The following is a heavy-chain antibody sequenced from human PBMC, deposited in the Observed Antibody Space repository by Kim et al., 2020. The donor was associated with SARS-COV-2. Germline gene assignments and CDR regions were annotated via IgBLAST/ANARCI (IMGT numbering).Heavy chain of an antibody. CDR2: INPSGGST. CDR3: ARDMDIVVVPAAIHYYGMDV. CDR1: GYTFTSYY. V-gene: IGHV1-46*01. Sequence: ASVKVSCKASGYTFTSYYMHWVRQAPGQGLEWMGIINPSGGSTSYAQKFQGRVTMTRDTSTSTVYMELSSLRSEDTAVYYCARDMDIVVVPAAIHYYGMDVWGQGTTVTVSS. D-gene: IGHD2-2*03. J-gene: IGHJ6*02.